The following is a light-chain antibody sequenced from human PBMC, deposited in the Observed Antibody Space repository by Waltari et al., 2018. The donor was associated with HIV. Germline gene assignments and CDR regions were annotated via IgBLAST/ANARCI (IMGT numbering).Light chain of an antibody. Sequence: QPVLNQSPSASGTPGQRVFISRSGSRPTIGSNTVTWYQQVPGTAPKLLIYSYGQRPSGVPERFSGSKSATSASLAISGLRSEDEADYYCATWDDSLNAWVFGGGTKLTVL. J-gene: IGLJ3*02. CDR3: ATWDDSLNAWV. V-gene: IGLV1-44*01. CDR1: RPTIGSNT. CDR2: SYG.